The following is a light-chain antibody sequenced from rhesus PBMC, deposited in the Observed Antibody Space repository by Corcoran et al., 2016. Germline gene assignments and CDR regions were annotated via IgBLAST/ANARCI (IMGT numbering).Light chain of an antibody. Sequence: QALLTPETSMTVSPGGTVTLTCGSSTGAVTSGNSPNWFQQKPGQDTRGLIYNTNSKHTWTPARFSGSLAGGKAALTLSDAQPEDEAEYYCLLYYIGAYIFGAGTRLTVL. CDR1: TGAVTSGNS. CDR3: LLYYIGAYI. J-gene: IGLJ1*01. CDR2: NTN. V-gene: IGLV7-76*01.